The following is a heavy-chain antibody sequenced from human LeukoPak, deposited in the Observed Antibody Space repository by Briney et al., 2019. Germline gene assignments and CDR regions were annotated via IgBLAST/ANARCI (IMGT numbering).Heavy chain of an antibody. J-gene: IGHJ4*02. Sequence: SEALSLTCTVSGGSISSYYWSWIRQPAGKGLEWIGRIYTSGSTNYNASLKSRVSMSVDTSKNQCSLKLSSVTAADTAVFYCARENSGSYREFDYWGQGTLVTVSS. CDR1: GGSISSYY. V-gene: IGHV4-4*07. CDR3: ARENSGSYREFDY. D-gene: IGHD1-26*01. CDR2: IYTSGST.